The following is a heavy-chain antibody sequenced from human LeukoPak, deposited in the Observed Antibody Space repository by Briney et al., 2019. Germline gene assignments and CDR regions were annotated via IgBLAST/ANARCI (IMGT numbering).Heavy chain of an antibody. CDR3: ARGHDYGDY. Sequence: PSETLSLTCTVSGGSISSGSYYWSWIRQPPGKGLEWIGEINHSGSTNYNPSLKSRVTISVDTSKNQFSLKLSSVTAADTAVFYCARGHDYGDYWGQGTLVTVSS. V-gene: IGHV4-39*07. J-gene: IGHJ4*02. CDR1: GGSISSGSYY. CDR2: INHSGST.